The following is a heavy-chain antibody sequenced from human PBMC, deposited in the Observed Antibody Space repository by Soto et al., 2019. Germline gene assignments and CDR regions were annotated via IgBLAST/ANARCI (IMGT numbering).Heavy chain of an antibody. CDR3: ARGYSGVEIVVVVAATRYFDY. CDR2: IYYSGST. Sequence: SETLSLTCTVSGGSISSSSYYWGWIRQPPGKGLEWIGYIYYSGSTNYNPSLKSRVTISVDTSKNQFSLKLSSVTAADTAVYYCARGYSGVEIVVVVAATRYFDYWGQGTLVTVSS. CDR1: GGSISSSSYY. J-gene: IGHJ4*02. D-gene: IGHD2-15*01. V-gene: IGHV4-61*05.